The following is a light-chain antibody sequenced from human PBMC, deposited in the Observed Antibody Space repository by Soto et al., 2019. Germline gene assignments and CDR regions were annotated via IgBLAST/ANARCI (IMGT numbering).Light chain of an antibody. V-gene: IGLV2-14*01. Sequence: QSVLTQPASVSGSPGQSITISCTGTSSDVGGFNYVSWYQHHPGKAPRLMIYEVSTRPSGISDRFSASKSGNTASLTISGLQAEDEADYYCSSYTSSSTRVFGGGTKLTVL. CDR3: SSYTSSSTRV. CDR2: EVS. CDR1: SSDVGGFNY. J-gene: IGLJ3*02.